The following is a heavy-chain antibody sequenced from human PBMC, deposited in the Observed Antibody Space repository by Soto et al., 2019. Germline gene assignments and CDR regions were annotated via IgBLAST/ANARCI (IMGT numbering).Heavy chain of an antibody. D-gene: IGHD4-17*01. Sequence: SETLSLTCTVSGGSIISTFYYWGWLRQPPGRGLEWIANIHYSGETHYSPSLKSRVAISVDTSKSQFSLTLDSVTAADTAVYYCARRPDFRDHGWFDPWGQGILVPVSS. CDR2: IHYSGET. V-gene: IGHV4-39*01. CDR1: GGSIISTFYY. J-gene: IGHJ5*02. CDR3: ARRPDFRDHGWFDP.